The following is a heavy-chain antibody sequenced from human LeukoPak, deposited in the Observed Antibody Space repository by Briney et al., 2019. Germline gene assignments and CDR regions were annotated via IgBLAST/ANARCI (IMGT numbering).Heavy chain of an antibody. Sequence: SETLSLTCTVSGYSISSGYYWGWIRQPPGKGLEWIGSIYHSGSTYYNPSLKSRVTISVDTSKNQFSLKLSSVTAADTAVYYCASVGCRSTSCYTPDYWGQGTLVTVSS. J-gene: IGHJ4*02. D-gene: IGHD2-2*02. V-gene: IGHV4-38-2*02. CDR3: ASVGCRSTSCYTPDY. CDR1: GYSISSGYY. CDR2: IYHSGST.